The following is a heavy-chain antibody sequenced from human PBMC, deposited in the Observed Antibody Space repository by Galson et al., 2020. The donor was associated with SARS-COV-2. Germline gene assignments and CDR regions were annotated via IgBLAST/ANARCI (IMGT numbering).Heavy chain of an antibody. Sequence: GEMENSETLSLTCTVSGGSISSSRYYWGWIRQPPGKGLEWIGSIYYSGSTYYNPSLKSRVTISVDTSKNQFSLKLSSVTAADTAVYYCARHARWYFDYWGQGTLVTVSS. V-gene: IGHV4-39*01. CDR1: GGSISSSRYY. J-gene: IGHJ4*02. CDR2: IYYSGST. CDR3: ARHARWYFDY.